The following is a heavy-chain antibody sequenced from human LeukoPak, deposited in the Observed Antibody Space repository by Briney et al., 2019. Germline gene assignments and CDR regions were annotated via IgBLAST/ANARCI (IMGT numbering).Heavy chain of an antibody. CDR2: INPSGGST. D-gene: IGHD3-22*01. V-gene: IGHV1-46*01. CDR3: ARDPSYDSSGYYYGDGY. CDR1: GYTFTNYY. Sequence: GASVKVSSKASGYTFTNYYMHWVRQAPGQGLEWLGIINPSGGSTSYAQKFQGRVTMTRDTSTSTVYMELSSLRSEDTAVYFCARDPSYDSSGYYYGDGYWGQGTLVTVSS. J-gene: IGHJ4*02.